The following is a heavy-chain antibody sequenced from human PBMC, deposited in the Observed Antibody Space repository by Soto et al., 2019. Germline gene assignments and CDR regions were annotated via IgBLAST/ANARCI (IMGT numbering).Heavy chain of an antibody. V-gene: IGHV3-11*06. J-gene: IGHJ4*02. D-gene: IGHD3-16*01. CDR3: GSNAVMAGEYFDY. CDR2: ISSSSTYT. Sequence: GGSLRLSCAASGFTFSDYYINWIRQAPGKGLEWVSYISSSSTYTNYADSVKGRFTISRDNAKNSLYLQMNSLRAEDTAVYYCGSNAVMAGEYFDYWGQGTPVTVSS. CDR1: GFTFSDYY.